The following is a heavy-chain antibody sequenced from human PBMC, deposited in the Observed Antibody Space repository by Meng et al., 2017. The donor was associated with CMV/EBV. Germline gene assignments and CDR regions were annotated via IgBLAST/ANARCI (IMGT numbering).Heavy chain of an antibody. CDR2: IYHSGST. Sequence: VSGCSISSGGYSWSWIRQPPGKGLEWIGYIYHSGSTYYNPSLKSRVTISVDRSKNQFSLKLSSVTAADTAVYYCARYSSSWSPYFDYWGQGTLVTVSS. J-gene: IGHJ4*02. D-gene: IGHD6-13*01. V-gene: IGHV4-30-2*01. CDR1: GCSISSGGYS. CDR3: ARYSSSWSPYFDY.